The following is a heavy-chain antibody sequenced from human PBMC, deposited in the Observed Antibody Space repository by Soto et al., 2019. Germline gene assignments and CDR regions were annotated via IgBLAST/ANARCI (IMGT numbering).Heavy chain of an antibody. Sequence: PSETLSLTCTVSGSDITTYYWSWLRQSPGKGLDLIGHIYDTGSPTYNPPLKIRAPISQDTYSNQYSLTLNSVSASDTAVYYCARDWRPYGFDSLGQGILVTVSS. V-gene: IGHV4-59*12. D-gene: IGHD2-2*01. J-gene: IGHJ5*01. CDR3: ARDWRPYGFDS. CDR2: IYDTGSP. CDR1: GSDITTYY.